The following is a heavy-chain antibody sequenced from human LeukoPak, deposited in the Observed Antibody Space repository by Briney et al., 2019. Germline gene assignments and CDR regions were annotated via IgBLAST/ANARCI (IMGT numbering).Heavy chain of an antibody. CDR1: GGTFSSYA. D-gene: IGHD6-19*01. CDR2: IIPIFGTA. Sequence: SVKVSCKASGGTFSSYAISWVRQAPGQGLEWMGRIIPIFGTANYAQKFQGRVTLTTDKSTSTAYMELSSLRSEDTAVYYCARSGSSGWYREFDYWGQGTLVTVSA. V-gene: IGHV1-69*05. CDR3: ARSGSSGWYREFDY. J-gene: IGHJ4*02.